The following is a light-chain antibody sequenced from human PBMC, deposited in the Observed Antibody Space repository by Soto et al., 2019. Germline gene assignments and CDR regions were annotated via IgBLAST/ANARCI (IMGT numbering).Light chain of an antibody. Sequence: QSVLTQPPSASGTPGQRVTISCSGSSSKIGSNTLNWYQQLPGTAPKLLIYSNNQRPSGVPDRFSGSKSGTSASLAISGLQSEDEADYYCAAWDDSLNGWVFGGGTQLTVL. CDR1: SSKIGSNT. CDR3: AAWDDSLNGWV. CDR2: SNN. V-gene: IGLV1-44*01. J-gene: IGLJ3*02.